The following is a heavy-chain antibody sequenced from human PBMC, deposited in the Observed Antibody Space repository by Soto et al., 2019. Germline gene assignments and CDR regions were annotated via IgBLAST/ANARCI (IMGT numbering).Heavy chain of an antibody. V-gene: IGHV4-59*12. Sequence: SETLSLTCTVSGGSISSYYWSWIRQPPGKGLEWNGYIYSSGSTNYNPSLKSRVTIAVDTSKNQFSLKLSSVTDADTAVYYCARVNIVVVPADDYYYYYGMDVWGQGTTVTVSS. CDR3: ARVNIVVVPADDYYYYYGMDV. D-gene: IGHD2-2*01. CDR2: IYSSGST. CDR1: GGSISSYY. J-gene: IGHJ6*02.